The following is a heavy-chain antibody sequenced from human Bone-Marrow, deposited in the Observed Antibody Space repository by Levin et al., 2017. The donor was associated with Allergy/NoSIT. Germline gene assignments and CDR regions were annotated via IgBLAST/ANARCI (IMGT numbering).Heavy chain of an antibody. J-gene: IGHJ4*02. D-gene: IGHD5-12*01. Sequence: GESLKISCKGSGYSFTSYWIGWVRQMPGKGLEWMGIIYPGDSDTRYSPSFQGQVTISADKSISTAYLQWSSLKASDTAMHYCARLNGYSGYDLGTLDYWGQGTLVTVSS. V-gene: IGHV5-51*01. CDR1: GYSFTSYW. CDR3: ARLNGYSGYDLGTLDY. CDR2: IYPGDSDT.